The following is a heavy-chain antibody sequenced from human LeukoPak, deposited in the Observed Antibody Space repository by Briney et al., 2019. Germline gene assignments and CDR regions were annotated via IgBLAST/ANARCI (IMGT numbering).Heavy chain of an antibody. V-gene: IGHV4-59*02. J-gene: IGHJ6*02. CDR1: GDSVTTYY. CDR3: ARLRSGSTPPPPHYYYGLDV. CDR2: VYYSGSA. Sequence: SETLSLTCTVSGDSVTTYYWSWIRQPPGKGLEWLGYVYYSGSANSNPSLESRVTISVDTSKNQFSLKLSSVTAADTAAYYCARLRSGSTPPPPHYYYGLDVWGQGTTVIVSS. D-gene: IGHD1-26*01.